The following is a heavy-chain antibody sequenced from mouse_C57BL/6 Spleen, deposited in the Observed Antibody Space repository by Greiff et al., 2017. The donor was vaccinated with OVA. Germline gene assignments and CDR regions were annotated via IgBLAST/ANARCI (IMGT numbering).Heavy chain of an antibody. Sequence: SKLQQSGPELVKPGASVKISCKASGYSFTDYNMNWVKQSIGKSLEWFGVINPNYGTPSYNQKFKGKATLTVDPSSSTAYMQRNSLTSEDAAVYYCARDDGYWYFDVWGTGTTVTVSS. V-gene: IGHV1-39*01. J-gene: IGHJ1*03. CDR1: GYSFTDYN. D-gene: IGHD2-3*01. CDR2: INPNYGTP. CDR3: ARDDGYWYFDV.